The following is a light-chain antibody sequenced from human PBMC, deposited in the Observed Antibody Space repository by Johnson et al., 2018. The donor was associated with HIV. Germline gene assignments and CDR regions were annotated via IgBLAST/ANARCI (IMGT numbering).Light chain of an antibody. CDR3: GTWDGSLSAGV. J-gene: IGLJ1*01. CDR1: SSNIEDNY. CDR2: DNN. V-gene: IGLV1-51*01. Sequence: QFVLTQPPSVSAASGQKVDISCSGGSSNIEDNYVSWYQQLPHTAPRLLISDNNKRPSEIPDRFSGSKSGTSATLGITGLQTGDEADYYCGTWDGSLSAGVFGTGTKVTVL.